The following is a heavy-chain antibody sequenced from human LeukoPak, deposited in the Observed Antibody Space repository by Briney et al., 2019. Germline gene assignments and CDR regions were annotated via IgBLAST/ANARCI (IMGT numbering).Heavy chain of an antibody. Sequence: SETLSLTCAVYGGSFSGYYWSWIRQPPGKGLEWIGEINHSGSTNYNPSLKSRVTISVDTSKNQFSLKLSSVTAEDTAVHYCARRAGAYSHPYDYWGQGTLVTVSS. CDR1: GGSFSGYY. CDR2: INHSGST. CDR3: ARRAGAYSHPYDY. D-gene: IGHD4/OR15-4a*01. V-gene: IGHV4-34*01. J-gene: IGHJ4*02.